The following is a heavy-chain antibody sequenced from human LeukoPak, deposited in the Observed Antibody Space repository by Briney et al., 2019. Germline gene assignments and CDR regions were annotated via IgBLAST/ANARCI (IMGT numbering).Heavy chain of an antibody. Sequence: SETLSLTCAVYGGSFSGYYWSWIRQPPGKGLEWIGEINHSGSTNYNPSLKSRVTTSVDTSKNQFSLKLSSVTAADTAVYYCARGGGWVTTVTTRYYFDYWGQGTLVTVSS. CDR3: ARGGGWVTTVTTRYYFDY. D-gene: IGHD4-17*01. CDR2: INHSGST. V-gene: IGHV4-34*01. CDR1: GGSFSGYY. J-gene: IGHJ4*02.